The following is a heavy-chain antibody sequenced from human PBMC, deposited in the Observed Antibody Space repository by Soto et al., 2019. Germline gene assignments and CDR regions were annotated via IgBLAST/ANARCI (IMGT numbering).Heavy chain of an antibody. CDR1: GGTFSSYT. V-gene: IGHV1-2*02. Sequence: GASVKVSCKASGGTFSSYTISWVRQAPGQGPQWVGWINLNTGVTNYGPELQDRVTMTRDTSISTAYMELNSLRSDDTAIYYCAIGENFGDGVLDVWGQGTMVTVSS. D-gene: IGHD2-21*01. CDR3: AIGENFGDGVLDV. J-gene: IGHJ3*01. CDR2: INLNTGVT.